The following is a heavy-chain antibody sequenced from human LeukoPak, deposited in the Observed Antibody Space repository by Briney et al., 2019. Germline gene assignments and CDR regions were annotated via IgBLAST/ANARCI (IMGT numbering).Heavy chain of an antibody. D-gene: IGHD3-22*01. Sequence: SETLSLTCAVYGGSFSGYYWSWIRQPPGKGLEWIGEINHSGSTNYNPSLKSRVTISVDTSKNQFSLKLSSVTAADTAVYYCARAYDSNYYDSSGYDYWGQGTLVTVSS. CDR1: GGSFSGYY. V-gene: IGHV4-34*01. CDR3: ARAYDSNYYDSSGYDY. J-gene: IGHJ4*02. CDR2: INHSGST.